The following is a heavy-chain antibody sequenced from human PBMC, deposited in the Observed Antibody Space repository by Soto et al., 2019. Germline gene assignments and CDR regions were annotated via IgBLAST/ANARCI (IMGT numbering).Heavy chain of an antibody. Sequence: PGGSLRLSCAASGVTFSTYWMNWVRQAPGKGLVWVSLINPDGSTTTYADSVKGRFTISRDNAKNTVYLQMTSLRVEDTAVYYCARDLRGSPDYWGQGTLVTVSS. V-gene: IGHV3-74*01. J-gene: IGHJ4*02. CDR3: ARDLRGSPDY. D-gene: IGHD1-26*01. CDR2: INPDGSTT. CDR1: GVTFSTYW.